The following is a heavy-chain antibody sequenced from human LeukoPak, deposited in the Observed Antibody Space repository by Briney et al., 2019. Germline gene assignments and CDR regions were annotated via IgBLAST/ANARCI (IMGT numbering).Heavy chain of an antibody. D-gene: IGHD3-3*02. Sequence: GGSLRLSCAASGFTFSSYGMHWVRQAPGKGLEWVAVISYDGSNKYYADSVKGRFTISRDNSKNTLYLQMNSLRAEDTAVYYCTTDLGHFWSGYYYDYWGQGTLVTVSS. CDR1: GFTFSSYG. V-gene: IGHV3-30*03. CDR2: ISYDGSNK. CDR3: TTDLGHFWSGYYYDY. J-gene: IGHJ4*02.